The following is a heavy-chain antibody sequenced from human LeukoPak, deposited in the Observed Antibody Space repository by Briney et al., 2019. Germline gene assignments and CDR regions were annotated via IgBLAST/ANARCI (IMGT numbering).Heavy chain of an antibody. D-gene: IGHD2-2*01. CDR3: ARLGYCSSNSCYGVDY. CDR1: GYTFTNFI. V-gene: IGHV1-18*01. J-gene: IGHJ4*02. CDR2: ISAYNDNT. Sequence: ASVKVSCKASGYTFTNFIINWVRQAPGQGLEWMGWISAYNDNTSYAQMFQDRDTMSTDTSTSTAYMELRSLRSDDTAVYYCARLGYCSSNSCYGVDYWGQGTLVTVSS.